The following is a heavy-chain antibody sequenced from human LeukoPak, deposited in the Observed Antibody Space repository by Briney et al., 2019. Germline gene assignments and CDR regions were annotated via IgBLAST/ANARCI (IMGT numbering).Heavy chain of an antibody. D-gene: IGHD6-6*01. J-gene: IGHJ4*02. CDR1: GFTFSSYE. Sequence: GSLRLSCAASGFTFSSYEMNWVRQAPGKGLEWIGNIYYSGSTYYNPSLKSRVTISVDTSKNQFSLKLSSVTAADTAVYYCARDGVLGIAARSWFDFWGQGTLVTVSS. V-gene: IGHV4-59*12. CDR2: IYYSGST. CDR3: ARDGVLGIAARSWFDF.